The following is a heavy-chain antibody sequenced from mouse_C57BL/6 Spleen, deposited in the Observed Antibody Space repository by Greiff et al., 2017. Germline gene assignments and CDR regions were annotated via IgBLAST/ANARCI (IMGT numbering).Heavy chain of an antibody. Sequence: QVQLQQSGPELVKPGASVKISCKASGYSFTSYYIHWVKQRPGQGLEWIGWIYPGSGNTKYNEKFKGKATLTADTSSSTAYMQLSSLTSEDSAVYYCARKLKDAMDYWGQGTSVTVSS. CDR1: GYSFTSYY. CDR3: ARKLKDAMDY. J-gene: IGHJ4*01. V-gene: IGHV1-66*01. CDR2: IYPGSGNT.